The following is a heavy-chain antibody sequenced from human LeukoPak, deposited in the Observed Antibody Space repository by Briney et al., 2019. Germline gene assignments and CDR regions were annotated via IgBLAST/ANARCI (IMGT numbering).Heavy chain of an antibody. CDR2: INHSGGT. Sequence: PSETLSLTCAVYGGSFSGYSWNWIRQPPVKGLEWIGEINHSGGTNYNPSLKSRVTISVDTSKNQFSLKLSSVTAADTAVYYCARRRVVPAAVDYWGQGTLVTVSS. CDR1: GGSFSGYS. CDR3: ARRRVVPAAVDY. V-gene: IGHV4-34*01. D-gene: IGHD2-2*01. J-gene: IGHJ4*02.